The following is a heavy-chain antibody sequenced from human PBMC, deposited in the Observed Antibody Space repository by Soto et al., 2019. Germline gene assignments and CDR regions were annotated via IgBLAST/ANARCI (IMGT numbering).Heavy chain of an antibody. CDR3: ASPYCSSTSCYGYYGMDV. Sequence: GESLKISCKGSGYSFTSYWIGWVRQMPGKGLEWMGIIYPGDSDTRYSPSFQGQVTISADKSISTAYLQWSSLKASDTAMYYCASPYCSSTSCYGYYGMDVWGQGTTVTVSS. J-gene: IGHJ6*02. D-gene: IGHD2-2*01. V-gene: IGHV5-51*01. CDR2: IYPGDSDT. CDR1: GYSFTSYW.